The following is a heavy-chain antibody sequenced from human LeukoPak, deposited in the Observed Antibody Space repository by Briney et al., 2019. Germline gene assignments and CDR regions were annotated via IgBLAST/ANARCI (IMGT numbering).Heavy chain of an antibody. J-gene: IGHJ4*02. Sequence: GESLKISCKGSGYTFTNCWIGWVRQMPGKGLEWMGIIYPGDSDTRYSPSFQGQVTISADKSINTAYLQWSSLKASDTAIYYCARLTRYCSGDSCYFDYWGQGTLVTVSS. V-gene: IGHV5-51*01. D-gene: IGHD2-15*01. CDR2: IYPGDSDT. CDR3: ARLTRYCSGDSCYFDY. CDR1: GYTFTNCW.